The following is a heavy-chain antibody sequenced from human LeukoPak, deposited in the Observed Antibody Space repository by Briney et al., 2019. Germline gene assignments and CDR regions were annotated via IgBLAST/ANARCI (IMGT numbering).Heavy chain of an antibody. CDR1: GFSVSDKH. D-gene: IGHD2-21*01. J-gene: IGHJ4*02. V-gene: IGHV3-53*01. Sequence: PGGSLLLSCAVSGFSVSDKHMAWVRQAPGKGLKWASVINSGGDTNYADSVKGRFTISRDISKNTVFLQMDNLSSDDTAVYYCVMAPPGDWGLGTLVTVSS. CDR2: INSGGDT. CDR3: VMAPPGD.